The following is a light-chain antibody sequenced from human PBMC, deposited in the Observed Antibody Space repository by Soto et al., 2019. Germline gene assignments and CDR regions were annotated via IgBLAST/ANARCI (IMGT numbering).Light chain of an antibody. V-gene: IGLV2-14*01. CDR2: EVS. CDR1: SSDVGGYNY. J-gene: IGLJ1*01. Sequence: QSVLTQPASVSGSPGQSITISCTGTSSDVGGYNYVSWYQQHPGKSPKLMIYEVSNRPSGVSNRFSGSKSGNTDSLTISGLQAEDEADYYCRSYTSSSTYVFGTGTKLTVL. CDR3: RSYTSSSTYV.